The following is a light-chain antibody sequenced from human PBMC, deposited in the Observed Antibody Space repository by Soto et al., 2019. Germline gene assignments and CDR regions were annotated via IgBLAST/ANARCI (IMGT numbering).Light chain of an antibody. CDR3: QQYYNWWT. CDR2: GAS. V-gene: IGKV3-15*01. Sequence: DIVLTQSPGTLSLSPGERATLSCRASQSVSSKYLAWYQQKPGQAPRVLIYGASTRVTGIPARFSGSGSGTEFTLTISSLQSEDFAVYHCQQYYNWWTFGQGTKVDIK. J-gene: IGKJ1*01. CDR1: QSVSSKY.